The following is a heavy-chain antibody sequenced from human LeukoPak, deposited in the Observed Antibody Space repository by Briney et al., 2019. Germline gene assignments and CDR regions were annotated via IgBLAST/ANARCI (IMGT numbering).Heavy chain of an antibody. CDR2: INHSGST. J-gene: IGHJ5*02. CDR3: ARLPTGYPNWFDP. CDR1: GGSFSGYY. Sequence: SETLSLTCAVYGGSFSGYYWSWIRQPPGKGLEWIGEINHSGSTYYNPSLKSRVTISVDTSKNQFFLKLSSVTAADTAVYYCARLPTGYPNWFDPWGQGSLVTVSS. V-gene: IGHV4-34*01. D-gene: IGHD3-9*01.